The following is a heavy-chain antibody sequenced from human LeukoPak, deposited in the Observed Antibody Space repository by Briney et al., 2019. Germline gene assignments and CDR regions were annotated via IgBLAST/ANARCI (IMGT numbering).Heavy chain of an antibody. CDR1: GGSISSYY. V-gene: IGHV4-4*07. Sequence: SETLSLTCTVSGGSISSYYWSWIRQPAGKGLEWIGRIYTSGSTNYNPSLKSRVTISVDKSKNQFSLKLSSVTAADTAVYYCARDSLYGGSRAFDIWGQGTMVTVSS. CDR2: IYTSGST. J-gene: IGHJ3*02. CDR3: ARDSLYGGSRAFDI. D-gene: IGHD4-23*01.